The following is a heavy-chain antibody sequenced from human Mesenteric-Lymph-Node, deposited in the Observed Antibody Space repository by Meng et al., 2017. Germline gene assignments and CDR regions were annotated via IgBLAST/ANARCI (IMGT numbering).Heavy chain of an antibody. Sequence: SETLSLTCAVYGGSFSGYYWSWIRQPPGKGLEWIGEINHSGSTNYNPSLKSRVTISVDTSKNQFSLKLSSVTAADTAVYYCARAPWFGDLYDYWGQGTRVTVSS. J-gene: IGHJ4*02. CDR3: ARAPWFGDLYDY. V-gene: IGHV4-34*01. CDR1: GGSFSGYY. CDR2: INHSGST. D-gene: IGHD3-10*01.